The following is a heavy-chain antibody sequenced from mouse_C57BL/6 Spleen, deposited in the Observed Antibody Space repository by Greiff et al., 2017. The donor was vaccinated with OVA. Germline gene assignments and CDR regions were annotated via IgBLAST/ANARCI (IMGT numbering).Heavy chain of an antibody. J-gene: IGHJ2*01. Sequence: QVQLQQPGAELVMPGASVKLSCKASGYTFTSYWMHWVKQRPGQGLEWIGEIDPSDSYTNYNQKFKGKSTLTVDKSSSTAYMQLSSLTSEDSAVYYCARGIYDGYSHYFDYWGQGTTLTVSS. V-gene: IGHV1-69*01. CDR2: IDPSDSYT. CDR3: ARGIYDGYSHYFDY. D-gene: IGHD2-3*01. CDR1: GYTFTSYW.